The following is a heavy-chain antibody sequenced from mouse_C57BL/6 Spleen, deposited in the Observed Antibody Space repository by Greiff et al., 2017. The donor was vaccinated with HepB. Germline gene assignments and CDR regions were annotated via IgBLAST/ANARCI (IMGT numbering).Heavy chain of an antibody. D-gene: IGHD1-1*01. V-gene: IGHV6-3*01. CDR3: TAHLLLRSWFAY. Sequence: EVQRVESGGGLVQPGGSMKLSCVASGFTFSNYWMNWVRQSPEKGLEWVAQIRLKSDNYATHYAESVKGRFTISRDDSKSSVYLQMNNLRAEDTGIYYCTAHLLLRSWFAYWGQGTLVTVSA. CDR2: IRLKSDNYAT. J-gene: IGHJ3*01. CDR1: GFTFSNYW.